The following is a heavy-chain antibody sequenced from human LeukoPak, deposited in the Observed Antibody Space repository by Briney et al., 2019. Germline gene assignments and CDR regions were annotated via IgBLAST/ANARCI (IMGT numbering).Heavy chain of an antibody. D-gene: IGHD6-13*01. J-gene: IGHJ4*02. Sequence: GGSLRLSCAASGFTFDDYAMHWVRQAPGKGLEWVSLISWDGGSTYYADSVKGRFTISRDNSKNSLYLQMNSLRAEDTALYYCATAAGTAGWGQGTLVTVSS. CDR1: GFTFDDYA. V-gene: IGHV3-43D*03. CDR2: ISWDGGST. CDR3: ATAAGTAG.